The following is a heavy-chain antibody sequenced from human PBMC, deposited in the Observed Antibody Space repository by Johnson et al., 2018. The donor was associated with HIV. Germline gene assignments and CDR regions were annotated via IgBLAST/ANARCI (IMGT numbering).Heavy chain of an antibody. V-gene: IGHV3-72*01. Sequence: VQLVESGGGVVQPGRSLRLSCAASGFTFSDHHMDWVRQAPGKGLERVGRSRYKNNKYATEYAASVKGRFTVSRDDSKNSLYLQMNSLKTEDTAVYFCARDSGLYGFDILGQGTMITVSS. J-gene: IGHJ3*02. CDR3: ARDSGLYGFDI. CDR2: SRYKNNKYAT. D-gene: IGHD2-8*02. CDR1: GFTFSDHH.